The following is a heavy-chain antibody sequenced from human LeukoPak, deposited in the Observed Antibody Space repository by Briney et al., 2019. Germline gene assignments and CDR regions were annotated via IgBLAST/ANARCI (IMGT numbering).Heavy chain of an antibody. CDR2: IYYSGST. V-gene: IGHV4-59*01. J-gene: IGHJ4*02. Sequence: SETLSLTCTVSGGSISSYYWSWIRQPSGKGLEWIGFIYYSGSTNYNPSLKSRVTISVDTSKNQFSLKLTSVTAADTAVYYCARGSPYYYDGSGYSQNYFDYWGQGTLVTVSS. CDR1: GGSISSYY. CDR3: ARGSPYYYDGSGYSQNYFDY. D-gene: IGHD3-22*01.